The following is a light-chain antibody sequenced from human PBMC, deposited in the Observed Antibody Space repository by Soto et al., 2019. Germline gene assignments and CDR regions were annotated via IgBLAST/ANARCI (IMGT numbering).Light chain of an antibody. CDR2: DAS. CDR1: QTVSSY. J-gene: IGKJ3*01. Sequence: DIQLTQSPSFLSASVGDRVTITCRASQTVSSYLVWYQQKPGKAPKVLITDASTLQSGVPSRFSGSGFGTEFTITMRGLQPEDVATYYCQQLNNFVTFGPGTKVNI. V-gene: IGKV1-9*01. CDR3: QQLNNFVT.